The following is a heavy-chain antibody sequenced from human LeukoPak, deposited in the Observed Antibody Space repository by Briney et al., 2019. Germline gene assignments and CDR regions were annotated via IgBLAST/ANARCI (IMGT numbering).Heavy chain of an antibody. V-gene: IGHV3-11*01. J-gene: IGHJ4*02. Sequence: GGSLRLSCAASGFTFSDYYMIWIRQAPGKGLEWVSYISSIGSTIYYADSVKGRLTISRDNSKNTLYLQMNSLRAEDTAVYYCAKEERGGFDYWGQGTLVTVSS. D-gene: IGHD3-16*01. CDR3: AKEERGGFDY. CDR1: GFTFSDYY. CDR2: ISSIGSTI.